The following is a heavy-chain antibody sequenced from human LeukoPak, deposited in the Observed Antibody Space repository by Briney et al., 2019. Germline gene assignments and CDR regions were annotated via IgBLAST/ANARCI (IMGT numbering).Heavy chain of an antibody. V-gene: IGHV4-59*01. J-gene: IGHJ4*02. CDR2: IYYSGST. Sequence: SETLSLTCTVSGGSISSYYWSRLRQPPGKGLEWIGYIYYSGSTNYNPSLKSRVTISVDTSKNQFSLKLSSLTAADTAIYYCARGIESYGDYGYWGQGILVTVSS. CDR3: ARGIESYGDYGY. CDR1: GGSISSYY. D-gene: IGHD4-17*01.